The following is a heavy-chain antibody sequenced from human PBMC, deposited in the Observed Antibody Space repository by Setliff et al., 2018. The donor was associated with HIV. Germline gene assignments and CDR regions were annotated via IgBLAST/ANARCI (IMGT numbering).Heavy chain of an antibody. J-gene: IGHJ3*02. CDR3: ARDPSRWVQPVTRITAFDI. D-gene: IGHD5-18*01. CDR2: INPNSGST. Sequence: ASVKVSCKASGYTFTGYYIHWVRQAPGQGLEWIGWINPNSGSTTYAQKFQGRVTMTRDTSISTAYMELSRLISDDTAVYYCARDPSRWVQPVTRITAFDIWGQGTMVTVSS. V-gene: IGHV1-2*02. CDR1: GYTFTGYY.